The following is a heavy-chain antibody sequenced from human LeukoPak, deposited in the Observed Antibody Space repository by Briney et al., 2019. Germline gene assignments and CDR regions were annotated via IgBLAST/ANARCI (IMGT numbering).Heavy chain of an antibody. CDR3: ARGDSGYPRRSSWYNYYYYYYMDV. CDR2: ISSSSSTI. CDR1: GFTFSSYS. D-gene: IGHD6-13*01. Sequence: GGSLRLSCAASGFTFSSYSMNWVRQAPGKGLEWVSYISSSSSTIYYANSVKGRFTISRDNAKNSLYLQMNSLRAEDTAVYYCARGDSGYPRRSSWYNYYYYYYMDVWGKGTTVTVSS. V-gene: IGHV3-48*01. J-gene: IGHJ6*03.